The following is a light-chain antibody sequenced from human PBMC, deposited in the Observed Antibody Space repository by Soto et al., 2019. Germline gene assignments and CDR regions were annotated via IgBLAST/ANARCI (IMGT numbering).Light chain of an antibody. CDR3: QVWDSSSAQYV. CDR1: NIQSKS. CDR2: DDS. Sequence: ARITCGGNNIQSKSVHWYQQKPGQAPVLVVHDDSDRPSGIPERFSGSNSGNTATLTISRVEAGDESDYYCQVWDSSSAQYVFGTGTKVTVL. J-gene: IGLJ1*01. V-gene: IGLV3-21*02.